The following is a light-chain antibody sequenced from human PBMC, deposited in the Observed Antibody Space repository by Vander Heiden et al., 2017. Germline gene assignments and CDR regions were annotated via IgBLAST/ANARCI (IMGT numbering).Light chain of an antibody. J-gene: IGKJ3*01. CDR3: QQSYSTPLT. V-gene: IGKV1-39*01. Sequence: DIQMPQPPSSLSASVGDRVTITCRARQSISSYLNWYQQKPGKAPKLLIYAASSLQSGDPSRFSGSGSGTDFTLTISSLQPEDFATYYCQQSYSTPLTFGPGTKVDIK. CDR2: AAS. CDR1: QSISSY.